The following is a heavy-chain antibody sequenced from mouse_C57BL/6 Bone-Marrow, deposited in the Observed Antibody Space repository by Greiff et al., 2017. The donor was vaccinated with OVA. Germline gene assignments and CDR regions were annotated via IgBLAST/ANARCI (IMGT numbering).Heavy chain of an antibody. CDR2: IDPETGGT. J-gene: IGHJ3*01. Sequence: QVQLQQSGAELVRPGASVTLSCKASGYTFTDYEMHWVKQTPVHGLAWIGAIDPETGGTAYNQKFKGKAILTADKSSSTAYMELRSLTSEDSAVYYCTRRLGRCFAWFAYWGQGTLVTVSA. CDR3: TRRLGRCFAWFAY. D-gene: IGHD4-1*01. V-gene: IGHV1-15*01. CDR1: GYTFTDYE.